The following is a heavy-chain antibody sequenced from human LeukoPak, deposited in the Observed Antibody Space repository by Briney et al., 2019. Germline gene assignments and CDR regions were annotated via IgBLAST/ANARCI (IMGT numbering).Heavy chain of an antibody. D-gene: IGHD6-19*01. CDR3: AKYRPLAGLEY. Sequence: PGGSLRLSCAASGFTFSSCWMSWVRQAPGKGLKWLANIKEDGGEKYYVDSVKGRFTISRDNAKNSLYLQMNSLRDKDTAVYYCAKYRPLAGLEYWGQGTLVTVSS. J-gene: IGHJ4*02. CDR1: GFTFSSCW. V-gene: IGHV3-7*01. CDR2: IKEDGGEK.